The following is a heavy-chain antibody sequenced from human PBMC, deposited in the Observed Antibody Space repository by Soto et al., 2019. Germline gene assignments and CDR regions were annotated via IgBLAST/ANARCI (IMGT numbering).Heavy chain of an antibody. CDR2: INPNSGGT. Sequence: ASVKVSCKASGYTFTGYYMHWVRQAPGQGLEWMGWINPNSGGTNYAQKVQGRVTMTRDTSISTAYMELSRLRSDDTAVYYCARRSGSGSYRRYYYYYGMDVWGQGTTVTVSS. J-gene: IGHJ6*02. CDR3: ARRSGSGSYRRYYYYYGMDV. V-gene: IGHV1-2*02. D-gene: IGHD3-10*01. CDR1: GYTFTGYY.